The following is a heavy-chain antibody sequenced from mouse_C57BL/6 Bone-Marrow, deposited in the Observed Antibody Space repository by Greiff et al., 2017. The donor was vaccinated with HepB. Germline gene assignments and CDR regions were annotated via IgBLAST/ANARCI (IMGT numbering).Heavy chain of an antibody. CDR1: GFSLTSYG. D-gene: IGHD2-2*01. CDR3: ASGYGYRFAY. J-gene: IGHJ3*01. Sequence: VHLVESGPGLVAPSQSLSITCTVSGFSLTSYGVDWVRQSPGKGLEWLGVIWGVGSTNYNSALKSRLSISKDNSKSQVFLKMNSLQTDDTAMYYCASGYGYRFAYWGQGTLVTVSA. V-gene: IGHV2-6*01. CDR2: IWGVGST.